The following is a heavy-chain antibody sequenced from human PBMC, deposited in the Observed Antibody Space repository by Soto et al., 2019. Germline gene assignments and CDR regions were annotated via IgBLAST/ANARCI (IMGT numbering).Heavy chain of an antibody. D-gene: IGHD1-26*01. Sequence: ETLSLTCTVSGGSVSSGSYYWSWIRQPPGKGLEWIGYIYYSGSTNYNPSLKSRVTISVDTSKNQFSLKLSSVTAADTAVYYCARLRKRTSVGATKGGFDYWGQGTLVTVSS. J-gene: IGHJ4*02. V-gene: IGHV4-61*01. CDR2: IYYSGST. CDR3: ARLRKRTSVGATKGGFDY. CDR1: GGSVSSGSYY.